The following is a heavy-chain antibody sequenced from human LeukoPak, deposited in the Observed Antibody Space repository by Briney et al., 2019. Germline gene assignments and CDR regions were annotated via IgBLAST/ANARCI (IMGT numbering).Heavy chain of an antibody. CDR3: ARDRGWNSGSFHMNDAFDI. CDR2: IYYSGST. Sequence: SETLSLTCTVSGGSISSYYWSWIRQPPGKGLEWIGYIYYSGSTNYNPSLKSRVTISVDTSKNQFSLKLSSVTAADTAVYYCARDRGWNSGSFHMNDAFDIWGQGTMATVSS. J-gene: IGHJ3*02. CDR1: GGSISSYY. V-gene: IGHV4-59*01. D-gene: IGHD1-26*01.